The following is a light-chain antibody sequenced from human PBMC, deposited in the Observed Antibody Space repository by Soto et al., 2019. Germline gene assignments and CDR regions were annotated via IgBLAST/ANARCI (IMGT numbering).Light chain of an antibody. J-gene: IGKJ4*01. V-gene: IGKV1-39*01. CDR1: QNIGSY. CDR3: QQSYSAPPT. Sequence: DIQMTQSPSSLTASVGDTVTISCRASQNIGSYLNWYQQRVGKAPELLIYAASTLQGDVPSRFSGSGSGTDFTLTIHSLQPEDFAIYYCQQSYSAPPTFGGGTKVDIK. CDR2: AAS.